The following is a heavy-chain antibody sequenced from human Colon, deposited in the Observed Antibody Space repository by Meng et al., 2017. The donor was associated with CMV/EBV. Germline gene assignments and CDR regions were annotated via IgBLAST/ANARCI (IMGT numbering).Heavy chain of an antibody. J-gene: IGHJ2*01. CDR2: IFHTGSI. CDR1: VCSITSSNW. CDR3: ARVRGYSYGPYWYFDL. Sequence: SVCSITSSNWCSWVRQSPGKRLEWIGEIFHTGSINYNPSLESRVTISIDKSKNQFSLKLPSVTAADTAVYYCARVRGYSYGPYWYFDLWGRGTLVTVSS. D-gene: IGHD5-18*01. V-gene: IGHV4-4*02.